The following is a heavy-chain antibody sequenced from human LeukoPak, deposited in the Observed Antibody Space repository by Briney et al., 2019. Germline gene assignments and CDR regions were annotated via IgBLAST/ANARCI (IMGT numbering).Heavy chain of an antibody. Sequence: GGSLRLSCAASGFTFSSYAMSWVRQAPGKGLEWVSAISGSGGSTYYAGSVKGRFTISRDNSKNTLYLQMNSLRAEDTAVYYCAKDVLSSGWYGDAFDIWGQGTMVTVSS. CDR2: ISGSGGST. CDR1: GFTFSSYA. CDR3: AKDVLSSGWYGDAFDI. J-gene: IGHJ3*02. V-gene: IGHV3-23*01. D-gene: IGHD6-19*01.